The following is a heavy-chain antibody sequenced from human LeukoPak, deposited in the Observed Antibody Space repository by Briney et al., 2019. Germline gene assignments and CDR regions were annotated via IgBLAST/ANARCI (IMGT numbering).Heavy chain of an antibody. Sequence: ASVKVSCKVSGYTLTELSMHWVRQAPGKGLGWMGGFDPEDGETIYAQKFKGRVTMTEDTSTDTAYMELSSLRSEDTAVYYCATPDGFRGVTYDYWGQGTLATVSS. CDR1: GYTLTELS. CDR2: FDPEDGET. CDR3: ATPDGFRGVTYDY. D-gene: IGHD3-10*01. J-gene: IGHJ4*02. V-gene: IGHV1-24*01.